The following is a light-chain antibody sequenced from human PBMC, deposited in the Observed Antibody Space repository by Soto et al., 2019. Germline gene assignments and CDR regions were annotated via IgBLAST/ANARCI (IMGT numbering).Light chain of an antibody. V-gene: IGLV1-44*01. Sequence: QSVLTQPPSASGTPGQRVTISCSGSSSNIGSNTVNWYQQLPGTAPKLVIHTNDQRPSGVPARFSGSKSGTSASLAISGLHSEDEADCYCVAWDDSLNGYVVFGGGTKLTVL. J-gene: IGLJ2*01. CDR3: VAWDDSLNGYVV. CDR1: SSNIGSNT. CDR2: TND.